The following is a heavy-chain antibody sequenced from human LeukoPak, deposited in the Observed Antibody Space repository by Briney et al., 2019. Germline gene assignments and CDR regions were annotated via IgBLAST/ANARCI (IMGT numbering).Heavy chain of an antibody. CDR2: IIPIFGTA. Sequence: ASVKVSCKASGDTFSSYAISWVRQAPGQGLEWMGGIIPIFGTANYAQKFQGRVTITTDESTSTAYMELSSLRSEDTAVYYCARGHCSSTSCYEGLDWFDPWGQGTLVTVSS. CDR3: ARGHCSSTSCYEGLDWFDP. J-gene: IGHJ5*02. D-gene: IGHD2-2*01. V-gene: IGHV1-69*05. CDR1: GDTFSSYA.